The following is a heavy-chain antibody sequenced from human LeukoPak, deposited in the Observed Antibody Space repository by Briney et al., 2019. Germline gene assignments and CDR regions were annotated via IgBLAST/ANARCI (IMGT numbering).Heavy chain of an antibody. CDR1: GFIFSNYA. CDR2: VTGGATDT. J-gene: IGHJ4*02. Sequence: PGGSLRLSCAASGFIFSNYAMTWVRQAPGKGLEWVSTVTGGATDTYYADSVKGRFTISRDNSKNTLYLQMNSLRAEDTAVYYCAKSSPPPLRYWGQGTLVTVSS. CDR3: AKSSPPPLRY. V-gene: IGHV3-23*01.